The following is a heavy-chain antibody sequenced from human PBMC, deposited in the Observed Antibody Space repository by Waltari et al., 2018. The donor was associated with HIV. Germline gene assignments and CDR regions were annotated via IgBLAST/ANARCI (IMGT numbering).Heavy chain of an antibody. CDR1: GFTFSNAW. J-gene: IGHJ4*02. D-gene: IGHD3-3*01. Sequence: EVQLVESGGGLVKPGGSLRLSCAASGFTFSNAWMSWVRQAPGKGLEWFGRIKSKTDGGTTDYAAPVKGRFTISRDDSKNTLYLQMNSLKTEDTAVYYCTTYDFWSGYGRDYWGQGTLVTVSS. CDR2: IKSKTDGGTT. CDR3: TTYDFWSGYGRDY. V-gene: IGHV3-15*01.